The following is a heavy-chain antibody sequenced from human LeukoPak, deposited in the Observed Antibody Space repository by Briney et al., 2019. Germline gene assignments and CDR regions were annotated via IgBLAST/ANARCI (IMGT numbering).Heavy chain of an antibody. Sequence: GASVKVSCKASGYTFTGYYMHWVRQAPGQGLEWMGWINPNSGGTDYAQKFQGRVTMTRDTSISTAYMELSRLRSDDTTVYYCARDPAFYCSVGSCYPYWGQGTLVTVSS. D-gene: IGHD2-15*01. J-gene: IGHJ4*02. V-gene: IGHV1-2*02. CDR3: ARDPAFYCSVGSCYPY. CDR1: GYTFTGYY. CDR2: INPNSGGT.